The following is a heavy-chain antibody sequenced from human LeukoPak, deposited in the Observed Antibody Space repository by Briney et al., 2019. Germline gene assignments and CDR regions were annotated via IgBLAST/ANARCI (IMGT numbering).Heavy chain of an antibody. V-gene: IGHV4-59*08. D-gene: IGHD2-15*01. J-gene: IGHJ4*02. CDR1: GGSINNYY. CDR3: ARYCNGGTCFSKALDY. Sequence: SETLSLTCTVSGGSINNYYWSWIRQPPGGGLEWIGYVYYNGLTRYNPSLNSRVTISVDTSKNQFSLKVYSVTAADTAIYYCARYCNGGTCFSKALDYWGQGTLATVSS. CDR2: VYYNGLT.